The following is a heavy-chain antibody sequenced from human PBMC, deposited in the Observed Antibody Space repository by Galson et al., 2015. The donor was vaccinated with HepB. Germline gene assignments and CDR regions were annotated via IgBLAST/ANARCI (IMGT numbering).Heavy chain of an antibody. Sequence: SVKVSCKASGYDFDKYGLSWVRQAPGQGLEWTGWVSGYDGSANYSPKFQGRVTMTTQTSTGTAHLEMRSLRSDDTAVYYCARDSRLELQLNNYYSYGMDVWGQGTAVIVS. V-gene: IGHV1-18*01. CDR1: GYDFDKYG. D-gene: IGHD1-7*01. CDR2: VSGYDGSA. J-gene: IGHJ6*02. CDR3: ARDSRLELQLNNYYSYGMDV.